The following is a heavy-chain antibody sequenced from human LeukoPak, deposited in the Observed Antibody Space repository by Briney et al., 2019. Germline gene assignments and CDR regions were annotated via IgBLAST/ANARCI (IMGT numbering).Heavy chain of an antibody. Sequence: KTSETPSLTCAVYGGSFSGYYWSWIRQPPGKGLEWIGEINHSGSTNYNPSHKSRVTISVDTSRNQFSLKLSSVTAADTAVYYCARAGGSGSYSSLEYWGQGTLVTVSS. CDR1: GGSFSGYY. CDR2: INHSGST. V-gene: IGHV4-34*01. J-gene: IGHJ4*02. D-gene: IGHD3-10*01. CDR3: ARAGGSGSYSSLEY.